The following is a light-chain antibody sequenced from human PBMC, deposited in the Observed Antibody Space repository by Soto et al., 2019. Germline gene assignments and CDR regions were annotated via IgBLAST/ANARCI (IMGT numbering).Light chain of an antibody. CDR2: DVS. CDR1: SSDVGGYNY. CDR3: SSYTRRSTIVV. J-gene: IGLJ2*01. V-gene: IGLV2-14*01. Sequence: QSVLTQPASVSGSPGQSITISCTGTSSDVGGYNYVSWYQQHPGKAPKLMIYDVSNRPSGVSNRFSGSKSGNTASLTISGLQAADEADYYCSSYTRRSTIVVFGGGTKLTVL.